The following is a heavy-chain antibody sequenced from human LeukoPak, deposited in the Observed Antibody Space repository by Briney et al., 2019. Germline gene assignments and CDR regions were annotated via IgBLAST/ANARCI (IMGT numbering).Heavy chain of an antibody. Sequence: GGSLRLSCAASGFTFSSYGMHWVRQAPGKGLEWVAVISYDGSNKYYADSVKGRFTISRDNSKNTLYLQMNSLRAEDTAVYYCAKGAVAGRSHALDYWGQGTLVTVSS. J-gene: IGHJ4*02. CDR3: AKGAVAGRSHALDY. CDR2: ISYDGSNK. CDR1: GFTFSSYG. V-gene: IGHV3-30*18. D-gene: IGHD6-19*01.